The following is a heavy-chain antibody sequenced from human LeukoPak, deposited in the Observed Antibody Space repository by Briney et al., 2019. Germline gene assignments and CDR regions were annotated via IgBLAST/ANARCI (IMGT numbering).Heavy chain of an antibody. V-gene: IGHV3-48*01. D-gene: IGHD3-22*01. Sequence: PGGSLRLSCAASGFTFSSYSMNWVRQAPGKGLEWVSYISSSSSTIYYADSVKGRFTISRDNAKNSLYLQMNSLRAEDTAVYYCARDRSDSSGYYYVFEDYWGQGTLVTVSS. CDR1: GFTFSSYS. CDR2: ISSSSSTI. J-gene: IGHJ4*02. CDR3: ARDRSDSSGYYYVFEDY.